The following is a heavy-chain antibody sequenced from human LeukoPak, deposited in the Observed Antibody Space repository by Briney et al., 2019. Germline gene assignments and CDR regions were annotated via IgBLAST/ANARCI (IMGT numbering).Heavy chain of an antibody. Sequence: GASVKVSCKASENSFTTYYMHWVRQAPGHGLEWVGIINPSGVSTIYAQKFQGRVTMTRDTSTSTVYMELSSLRSEDMAVYYCARETTRTQNDDFWSGYRNYFDYWGQGTLVTVSS. CDR3: ARETTRTQNDDFWSGYRNYFDY. CDR2: INPSGVST. D-gene: IGHD3-3*01. J-gene: IGHJ4*02. V-gene: IGHV1-46*01. CDR1: ENSFTTYY.